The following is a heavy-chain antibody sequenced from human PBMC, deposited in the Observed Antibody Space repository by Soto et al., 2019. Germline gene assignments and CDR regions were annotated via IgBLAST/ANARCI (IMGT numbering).Heavy chain of an antibody. D-gene: IGHD3-22*01. V-gene: IGHV4-39*01. J-gene: IGHJ4*02. CDR1: GGSISSSSYY. CDR2: IYYSGST. CDR3: AVYPSTYYYDSSAADY. Sequence: SETLSLTCTVSGGSISSSSYYWGWIRQPPGKGLEWIGSIYYSGSTYYNPSLKSRVTISVDTSKNQFSLKLSSVTAADTAVYYCAVYPSTYYYDSSAADYWGQGTLVTVSS.